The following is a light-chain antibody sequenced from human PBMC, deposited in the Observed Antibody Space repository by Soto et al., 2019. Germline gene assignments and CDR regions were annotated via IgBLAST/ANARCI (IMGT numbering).Light chain of an antibody. Sequence: EIILTQSPDTLSLSPGERATLSCRASQTVSSNYLAWCQQRPGQAPRILIYGASTRAAGIPDRFSGSGSGTDFTLTITRLEHEDSAVYFCQQYTGPPTTFGQGTRLEIK. J-gene: IGKJ5*01. CDR3: QQYTGPPTT. CDR2: GAS. CDR1: QTVSSNY. V-gene: IGKV3-20*01.